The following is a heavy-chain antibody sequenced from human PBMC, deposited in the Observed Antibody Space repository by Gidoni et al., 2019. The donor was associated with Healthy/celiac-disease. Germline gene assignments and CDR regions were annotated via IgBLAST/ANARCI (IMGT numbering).Heavy chain of an antibody. V-gene: IGHV3-30*18. Sequence: QVQLVESGGGVVQPGRSLRRSCAASGFTFSSYGMHWVRQAPGKGLEWVAVISYDGSNKYYADSVKGRFTISRDNSKNTLYLQMNSLRAEDTAVYYCAKEVGVAGTEDAFDIWGQGTMVTVSS. D-gene: IGHD6-19*01. CDR2: ISYDGSNK. CDR3: AKEVGVAGTEDAFDI. CDR1: GFTFSSYG. J-gene: IGHJ3*02.